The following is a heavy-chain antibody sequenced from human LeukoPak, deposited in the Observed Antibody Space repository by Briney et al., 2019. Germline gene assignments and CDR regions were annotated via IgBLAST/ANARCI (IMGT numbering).Heavy chain of an antibody. D-gene: IGHD3-10*01. Sequence: GASVKVSCKASRYTFTSYGISWVRQAPGQGLEWMGWISAYNGNTNYAQKLQGRVTMTTDTSTSTAYMELRSLRSDDTAVYYCARAPLWFGEHDYNWFDPWGQGTLVTVSS. V-gene: IGHV1-18*01. J-gene: IGHJ5*02. CDR2: ISAYNGNT. CDR3: ARAPLWFGEHDYNWFDP. CDR1: RYTFTSYG.